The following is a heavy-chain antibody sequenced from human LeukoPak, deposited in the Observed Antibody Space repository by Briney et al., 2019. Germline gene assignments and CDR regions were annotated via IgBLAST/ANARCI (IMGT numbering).Heavy chain of an antibody. D-gene: IGHD2-15*01. CDR2: IYYSGRT. Sequence: SETLSLTCTVSGGSVSSYYWSWIRQPPGKGLEWIGYIYYSGRTNYNPSLKSRVIISVDTSKNQFSLKLSSVTAADTAVYYCARALNPLPGTYYFDYWGQGTLVTVSS. CDR1: GGSVSSYY. CDR3: ARALNPLPGTYYFDY. J-gene: IGHJ4*02. V-gene: IGHV4-59*02.